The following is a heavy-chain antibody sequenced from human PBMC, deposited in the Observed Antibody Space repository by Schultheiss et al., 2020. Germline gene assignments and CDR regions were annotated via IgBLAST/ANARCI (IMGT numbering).Heavy chain of an antibody. CDR1: GGSFSGYY. Sequence: SQPLSLTCAVYGGSFSGYYWSWIRQPPGKGLEWIGEINHSGSTNYNPSLKSRVTISVDTSKNQFSLKLSSVTAADTAVYYCARGAISSSWYRSWFDPWGQGTLVTV. D-gene: IGHD6-13*01. J-gene: IGHJ5*02. CDR2: INHSGST. CDR3: ARGAISSSWYRSWFDP. V-gene: IGHV4-34*01.